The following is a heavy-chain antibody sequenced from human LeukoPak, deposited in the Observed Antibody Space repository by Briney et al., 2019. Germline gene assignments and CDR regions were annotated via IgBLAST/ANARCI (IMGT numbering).Heavy chain of an antibody. V-gene: IGHV3-43*02. J-gene: IGHJ3*02. CDR3: AMNYYYDSSGYYSGAFDI. Sequence: GGSLRLSCAASGFTFDDYAMHWVRQAPGKGLEWVSLISGDGGSTYYADSVKGRFTISRDNSKNSLYLQMNSLRTEDTALYYCAMNYYYDSSGYYSGAFDIWGRGTMVTVSS. CDR2: ISGDGGST. D-gene: IGHD3-22*01. CDR1: GFTFDDYA.